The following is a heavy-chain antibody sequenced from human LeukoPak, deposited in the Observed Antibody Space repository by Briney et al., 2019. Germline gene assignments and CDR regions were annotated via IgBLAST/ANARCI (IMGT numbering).Heavy chain of an antibody. CDR3: AREVVAAAGTVDY. D-gene: IGHD6-13*01. J-gene: IGHJ4*02. Sequence: SETLSLTCAVYGGSFSGYYWSWIRQPPGKGLEWIGEINHSGSTNYNPSLKSRVTISVDTSKNQFSLKLSSVTAADTAVCYCAREVVAAAGTVDYWGQGTLVTVSS. CDR2: INHSGST. CDR1: GGSFSGYY. V-gene: IGHV4-34*01.